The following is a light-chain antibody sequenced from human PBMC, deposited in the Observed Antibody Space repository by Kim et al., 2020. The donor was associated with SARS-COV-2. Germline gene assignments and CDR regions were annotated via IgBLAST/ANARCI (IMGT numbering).Light chain of an antibody. J-gene: IGKJ5*01. CDR1: QSVGTY. CDR3: QQRGH. Sequence: PRESATLSCRASQSVGTYLAWYQQKPGQAPRLLIYDASKRGTGIPARLRGSGSGTDFTLTIGTLEPEVSAVYYCQQRGHFGQGTRLEI. CDR2: DAS. V-gene: IGKV3-11*01.